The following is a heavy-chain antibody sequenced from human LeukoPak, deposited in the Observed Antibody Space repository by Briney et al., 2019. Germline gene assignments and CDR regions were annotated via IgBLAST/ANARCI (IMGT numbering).Heavy chain of an antibody. J-gene: IGHJ4*02. CDR2: INPNSGGT. CDR3: ARAYSSTSETQFGY. V-gene: IGHV1-2*02. Sequence: ASVKVSCKASGYTFTGYYMYWVRQAPGQGLEWMGWINPNSGGTNYAHNFQGRVTMTRDTSISTAYMELSRLRSDDTAVYYCARAYSSTSETQFGYWGQGTLVTVSS. D-gene: IGHD6-13*01. CDR1: GYTFTGYY.